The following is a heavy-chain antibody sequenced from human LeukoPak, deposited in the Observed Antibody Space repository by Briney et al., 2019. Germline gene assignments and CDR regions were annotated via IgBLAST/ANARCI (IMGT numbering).Heavy chain of an antibody. D-gene: IGHD4-17*01. V-gene: IGHV1-8*01. CDR3: ARAVATVRDHYYYYYMDV. CDR1: GYTFTSYD. CDR2: MNPNSGNT. Sequence: ASVKVSCKASGYTFTSYDINWVRQATGQGLEWMGWMNPNSGNTGYAQKFQGRVTMTRNTSISTAYMELSSLRSEDTAVYYCARAVATVRDHYYYYYMDVWGKGTTVTISS. J-gene: IGHJ6*03.